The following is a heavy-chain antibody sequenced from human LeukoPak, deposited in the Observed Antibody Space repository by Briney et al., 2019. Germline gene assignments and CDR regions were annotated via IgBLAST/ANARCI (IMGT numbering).Heavy chain of an antibody. Sequence: PSETLSLTCTVSGGSISSYYWSWIRQPPGKGLEWIGYIYYSGSTNYNPSLKSRVTISVGTSKNQFSLKLSSVTAADTAVYYCARGSGGTIPGSYYGMDVWGQGTTVTVSS. D-gene: IGHD1-14*01. CDR3: ARGSGGTIPGSYYGMDV. J-gene: IGHJ6*02. CDR2: IYYSGST. V-gene: IGHV4-59*01. CDR1: GGSISSYY.